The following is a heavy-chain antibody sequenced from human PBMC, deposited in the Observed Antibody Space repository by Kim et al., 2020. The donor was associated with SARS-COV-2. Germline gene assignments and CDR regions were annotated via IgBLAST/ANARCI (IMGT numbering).Heavy chain of an antibody. Sequence: GGSLRLSCAASGFTFSSYAMSWVRQAPGKGLEWVSAISGSGGSTYYADSVKGRFTISRDNSKNTLYLQMNSLRAEDTAVYYCAKVRARLLGYYYYGMDVWGERATVT. V-gene: IGHV3-23*01. CDR1: GFTFSSYA. CDR2: ISGSGGST. J-gene: IGHJ6*02. CDR3: AKVRARLLGYYYYGMDV. D-gene: IGHD2-8*02.